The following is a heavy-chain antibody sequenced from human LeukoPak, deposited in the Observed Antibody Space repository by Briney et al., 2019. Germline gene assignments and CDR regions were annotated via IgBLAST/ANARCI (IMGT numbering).Heavy chain of an antibody. CDR1: GFTFSSYW. J-gene: IGHJ4*02. V-gene: IGHV3-7*04. CDR3: ARDAGYCSGGSCLDY. CDR2: IKQDGSEK. Sequence: GGSLRLSCAASGFTFSSYWMSWVRQAPGKGLEWVANIKQDGSEKYYVDSVKGRFTISRDSAKNSLYLQMNSLRAEDTAVYYCARDAGYCSGGSCLDYWGQGTLVTVSS. D-gene: IGHD2-15*01.